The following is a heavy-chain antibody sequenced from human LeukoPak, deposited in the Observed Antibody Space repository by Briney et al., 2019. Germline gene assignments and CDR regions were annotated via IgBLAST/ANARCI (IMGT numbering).Heavy chain of an antibody. J-gene: IGHJ5*02. CDR3: ARDLYYDFWSGYYS. CDR1: GYTFTSYA. Sequence: SVKVSCKASGYTFTSYAMNWVRQAPGQGLEWMGGIIPIFGTANYAQKFQGRVTITADESTSTAYMELSSLRSEDTAVYYCARDLYYDFWSGYYSWGQGTLVTVSS. CDR2: IIPIFGTA. V-gene: IGHV1-69*13. D-gene: IGHD3-3*01.